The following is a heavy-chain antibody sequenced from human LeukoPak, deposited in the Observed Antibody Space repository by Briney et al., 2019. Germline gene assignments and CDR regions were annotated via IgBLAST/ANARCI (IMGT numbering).Heavy chain of an antibody. J-gene: IGHJ5*02. V-gene: IGHV1-69*06. CDR1: GYTFINYG. CDR3: APYPPTMVRGVIKNWFDP. CDR2: IIPIFGTA. D-gene: IGHD3-10*01. Sequence: SVKVSCKASGYTFINYGISWVRQAPGQGLEWMGGIIPIFGTANYAQKFQGRVTITADKSTSTAYMELSSLRSEDTAVYYCAPYPPTMVRGVIKNWFDPWGQGTLVTVSS.